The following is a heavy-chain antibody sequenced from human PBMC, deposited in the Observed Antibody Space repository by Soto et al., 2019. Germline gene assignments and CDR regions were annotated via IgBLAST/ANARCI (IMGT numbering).Heavy chain of an antibody. Sequence: EVQLVESGGGLVQPGGSLRLSCAASGFILSDHYMDWVRQAPGKGLEWVARSRDKAHSYTAEYAASVRGRFTVSRDDSKDSVHLQMISLKSEDTAVYYCARATTGTHRYFDSWGQGTLLTVSS. CDR2: SRDKAHSYTA. CDR3: ARATTGTHRYFDS. V-gene: IGHV3-72*01. CDR1: GFILSDHY. D-gene: IGHD2-8*02. J-gene: IGHJ4*02.